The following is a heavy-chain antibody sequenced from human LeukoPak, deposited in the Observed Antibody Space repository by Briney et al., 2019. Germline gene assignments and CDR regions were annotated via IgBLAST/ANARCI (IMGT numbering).Heavy chain of an antibody. V-gene: IGHV3-30*03. D-gene: IGHD2-2*01. J-gene: IGHJ4*02. CDR2: ISYDGSNK. Sequence: GSLRPSCAASGFTFSSDGMHWVRQAPGKGLEWAAVISYDGSNKYYADSVKGRFTTSRDNSKNTLYLQMNSLRAEDTAVYYCATVGVVVPAAMAYWGQGTLVTVSS. CDR1: GFTFSSDG. CDR3: ATVGVVVPAAMAY.